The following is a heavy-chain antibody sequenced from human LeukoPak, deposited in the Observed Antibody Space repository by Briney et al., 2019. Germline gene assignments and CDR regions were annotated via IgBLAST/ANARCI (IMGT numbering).Heavy chain of an antibody. CDR1: GRSISSYY. Sequence: SETLSLTCTVSGRSISSYYWSWIRQPAGKGLEWIGRIYTSGSTNYNPSLKSRVTMSVDTSKNQFSLKLTSVTAADTAVYYCARDLCHSGWYQEGYWGQGTLVTVSS. D-gene: IGHD6-19*01. CDR3: ARDLCHSGWYQEGY. J-gene: IGHJ4*02. V-gene: IGHV4-4*07. CDR2: IYTSGST.